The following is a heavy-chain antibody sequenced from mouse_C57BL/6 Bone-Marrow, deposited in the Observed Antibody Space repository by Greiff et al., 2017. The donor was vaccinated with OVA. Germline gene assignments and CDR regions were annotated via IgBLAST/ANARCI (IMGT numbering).Heavy chain of an antibody. V-gene: IGHV1-81*01. D-gene: IGHD1-1*01. CDR3: ARGDYYGSSYWYFDV. Sequence: VKLQESGAELARPGASVKLSCKASGYTFTSYGISWVKQRTGQGLEWIGEIYPRSGNTYYNEKFKGKATLTADKSSSTAYMELRSLTSEDSAVYFCARGDYYGSSYWYFDVWGTGTTVTVSS. CDR1: GYTFTSYG. CDR2: IYPRSGNT. J-gene: IGHJ1*03.